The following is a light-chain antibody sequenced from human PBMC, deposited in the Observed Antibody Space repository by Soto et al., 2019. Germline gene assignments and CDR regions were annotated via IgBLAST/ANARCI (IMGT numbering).Light chain of an antibody. CDR1: QSVGSK. CDR3: QQLNSYPPIT. Sequence: EIVMTQSQATLCVSPGESATLSCRASQSVGSKLAWFQQKAGQGPRLLIYAASTRATGIPARFSGSGSGTEFTLTISSLQPEDFATYYCQQLNSYPPITFGQGTRLEIK. J-gene: IGKJ5*01. V-gene: IGKV3-15*01. CDR2: AAS.